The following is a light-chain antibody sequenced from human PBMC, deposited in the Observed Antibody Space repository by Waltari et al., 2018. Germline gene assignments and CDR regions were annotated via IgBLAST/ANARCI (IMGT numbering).Light chain of an antibody. J-gene: IGLJ1*01. CDR3: HVWDSGREYQAF. Sequence: SYVLTQPPSVSVAPGQTARSTCGGKNIGSKSVHWYKQKPGPAPVLVVYNDADRPSGSRCGVSGSNSANPARLAISRVESGDEADYSCHVWDSGREYQAFFGTGTKVTVL. V-gene: IGLV3-21*02. CDR1: NIGSKS. CDR2: NDA.